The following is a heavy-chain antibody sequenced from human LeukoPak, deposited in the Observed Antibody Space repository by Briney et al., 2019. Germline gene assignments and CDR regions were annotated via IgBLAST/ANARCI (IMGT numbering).Heavy chain of an antibody. V-gene: IGHV5-51*01. Sequence: GESLKISCKGSGYRFTTYWIGWVRQMPGKGLEWMGIIYPGGSDTRYSPSFQGQVTISVDKSISTAYLQWSSLKASDSAMYYCARGGEQWLSSFDYWGQGTLVTVSS. CDR1: GYRFTTYW. CDR2: IYPGGSDT. CDR3: ARGGEQWLSSFDY. D-gene: IGHD6-19*01. J-gene: IGHJ4*02.